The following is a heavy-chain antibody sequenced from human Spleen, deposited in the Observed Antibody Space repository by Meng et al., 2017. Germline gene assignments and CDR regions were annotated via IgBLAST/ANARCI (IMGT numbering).Heavy chain of an antibody. Sequence: GGSLRLSCAASGFTFDDYGMSWVRQAPGKGMEWVSGINWNGGSTGYADSVKGRFTISSDNAKNSLYLQMNSLRAEDTALYYCARVHYYDSSGYTTNDAFDIWGQGTMVTVSS. D-gene: IGHD3-22*01. CDR1: GFTFDDYG. CDR2: INWNGGST. CDR3: ARVHYYDSSGYTTNDAFDI. V-gene: IGHV3-20*04. J-gene: IGHJ3*02.